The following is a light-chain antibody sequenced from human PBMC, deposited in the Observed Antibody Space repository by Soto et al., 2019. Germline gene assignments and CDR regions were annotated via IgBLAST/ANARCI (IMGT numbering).Light chain of an antibody. V-gene: IGKV1-9*01. Sequence: DIQLTQSPSFLSASLGDRVTITCRSIQGIGSYLGCYQQKPGKAPRLLIYAASTLQSGVPSRFSGSGSGTEFPLTISSLQPDDFATYYCQQHNSYSWTFGQGTKVDI. J-gene: IGKJ1*01. CDR2: AAS. CDR1: QGIGSY. CDR3: QQHNSYSWT.